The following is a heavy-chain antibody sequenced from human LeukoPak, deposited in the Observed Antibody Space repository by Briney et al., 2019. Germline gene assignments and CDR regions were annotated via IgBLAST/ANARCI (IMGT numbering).Heavy chain of an antibody. CDR1: GGSISSYY. CDR3: ARSRGYNYGYNY. Sequence: PSETLSLTCTVSGGSISSYYWNWIRQPPGKGLEWIGYIYYSGSTNYNPSLKSRVTISVDTSKNQFSLKLSSVTAADTAVYYCARSRGYNYGYNYWGQGTLVTVSS. J-gene: IGHJ4*02. CDR2: IYYSGST. D-gene: IGHD5-18*01. V-gene: IGHV4-59*01.